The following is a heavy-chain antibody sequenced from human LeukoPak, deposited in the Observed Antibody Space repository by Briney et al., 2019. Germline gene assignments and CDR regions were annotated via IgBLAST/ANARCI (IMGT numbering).Heavy chain of an antibody. Sequence: GASVKVSCKASGGTFSSYAISWVRQAPGQGLEWMGRIIPIFGTAIYAQKFQGRVTITTDESTSTAYMELSSLRSEDTAVYYCAAGDNNDAFDIWGQGTMVTVSS. CDR1: GGTFSSYA. V-gene: IGHV1-69*05. J-gene: IGHJ3*02. CDR2: IIPIFGTA. CDR3: AAGDNNDAFDI. D-gene: IGHD3-16*01.